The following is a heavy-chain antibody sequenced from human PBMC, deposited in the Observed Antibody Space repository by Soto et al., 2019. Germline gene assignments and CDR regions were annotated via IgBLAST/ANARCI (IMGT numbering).Heavy chain of an antibody. V-gene: IGHV3-30*18. J-gene: IGHJ5*01. CDR2: ISYDGNNK. CDR3: AKDTGYCTNGVCLSNWFDS. Sequence: QVQLVESGGGVVQPGRSLRLSCAASGFTFSNYGIHWVRQAPGKGLEWVAVISYDGNNKYYADSVEGRFTISRDNSKNTVYLQMNSLRDDDTAMYYCAKDTGYCTNGVCLSNWFDSWGQGTLVTVSS. D-gene: IGHD2-8*01. CDR1: GFTFSNYG.